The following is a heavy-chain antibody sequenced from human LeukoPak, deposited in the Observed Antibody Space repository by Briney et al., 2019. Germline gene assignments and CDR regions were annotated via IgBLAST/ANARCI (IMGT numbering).Heavy chain of an antibody. Sequence: PGGSLRLSCAASGFTFSDHYLDWVRQAPGKGLEWVSVITGSGGNTYYADSVKGRFTISKDNSKNTVYLQMSSLRVDDTAVYYCAKAASSSWPSYYYGMDVWGQGTTVTVSS. CDR3: AKAASSSWPSYYYGMDV. D-gene: IGHD6-13*01. V-gene: IGHV3-23*01. CDR1: GFTFSDHY. J-gene: IGHJ6*02. CDR2: ITGSGGNT.